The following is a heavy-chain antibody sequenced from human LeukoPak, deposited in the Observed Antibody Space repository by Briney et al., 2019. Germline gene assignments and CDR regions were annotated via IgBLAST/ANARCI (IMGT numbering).Heavy chain of an antibody. V-gene: IGHV1-69*05. J-gene: IGHJ4*02. D-gene: IGHD2-8*01. CDR2: IIPIFGTA. Sequence: ASVKVSCKASGGTFSSYAISWVRQAPGQGLEWMGRIIPIFGTANYAQKFPGRVTITTDESTSTAYMELSSLRSEDTAVYYCARLNEDCTNGVCYDCWGQGTLVTVSS. CDR3: ARLNEDCTNGVCYDC. CDR1: GGTFSSYA.